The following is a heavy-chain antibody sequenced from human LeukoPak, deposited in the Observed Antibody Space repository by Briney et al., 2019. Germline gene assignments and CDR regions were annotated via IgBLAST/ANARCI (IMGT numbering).Heavy chain of an antibody. J-gene: IGHJ5*02. CDR3: ARDLSSLDDILTGYPRGFDP. Sequence: PSETLSLTCAVSGGSISSSNWWSWVRQPTGKGLEWIGEIYHSGSTNYNPSLKSRVTISVDKSKNQFSLKLSSVTAADTAVYYCARDLSSLDDILTGYPRGFDPWGQGTLVTVSS. CDR1: GGSISSSNW. D-gene: IGHD3-9*01. CDR2: IYHSGST. V-gene: IGHV4-4*02.